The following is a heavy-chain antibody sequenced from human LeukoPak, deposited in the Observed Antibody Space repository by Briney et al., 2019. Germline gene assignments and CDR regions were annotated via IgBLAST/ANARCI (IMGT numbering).Heavy chain of an antibody. Sequence: GKSLKISCKGSGYSFTTYWIGWVRQMPGKGLEWMGIIYPGDSDARYSPSFQGQVTISADKSISTAYLQWSSLKASDTAIYYCARNEVSQVYWGQGTLVTVSS. CDR1: GYSFTTYW. V-gene: IGHV5-51*01. CDR2: IYPGDSDA. J-gene: IGHJ4*02. CDR3: ARNEVSQVY.